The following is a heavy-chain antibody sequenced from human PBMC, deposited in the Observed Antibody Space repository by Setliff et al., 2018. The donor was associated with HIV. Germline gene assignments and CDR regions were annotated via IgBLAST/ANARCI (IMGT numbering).Heavy chain of an antibody. CDR3: AKGEATLNTPLDY. Sequence: GGSLRLSCVASKITFKTYSMNWVRQAPGKGLEWVSYISGSDGTVFYADSVRGRFTISRDSAKNSLYLQMNSLRSEDTAIYYCAKGEATLNTPLDYWGQGTLVTVSS. CDR1: KITFKTYS. D-gene: IGHD1-26*01. J-gene: IGHJ4*02. V-gene: IGHV3-48*04. CDR2: ISGSDGTV.